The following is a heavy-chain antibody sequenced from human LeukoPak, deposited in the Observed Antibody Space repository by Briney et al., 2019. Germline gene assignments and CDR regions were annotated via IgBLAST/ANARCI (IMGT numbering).Heavy chain of an antibody. CDR1: GGSISGYY. CDR3: ARGITMVRGVTTVNWFDP. D-gene: IGHD3-10*01. CDR2: IDTSGST. J-gene: IGHJ5*02. V-gene: IGHV4-4*07. Sequence: SETLSLTCTVSGGSISGYYWSWIRQPAGKGLEWIGRIDTSGSTNYNPSLKSRVTMSVDTSKNQFSLKLSSVTAADTAVYYCARGITMVRGVTTVNWFDPWGQGTLVTVSS.